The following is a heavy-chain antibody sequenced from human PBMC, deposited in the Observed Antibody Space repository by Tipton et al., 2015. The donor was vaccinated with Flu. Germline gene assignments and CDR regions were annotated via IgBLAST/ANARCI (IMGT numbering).Heavy chain of an antibody. CDR3: AKDMSIAAPHGMDV. CDR1: GFTFDDYA. V-gene: IGHV3-9*01. D-gene: IGHD6-6*01. J-gene: IGHJ6*02. CDR2: ISWNSGSI. Sequence: SLRLSCAASGFTFDDYAMHWVRQAPGKGLEWVSGISWNSGSIGYADSVKGRFTISRDNAKNSLYLQMNSLRAEDTALYYCAKDMSIAAPHGMDVWGQGTTVTVSS.